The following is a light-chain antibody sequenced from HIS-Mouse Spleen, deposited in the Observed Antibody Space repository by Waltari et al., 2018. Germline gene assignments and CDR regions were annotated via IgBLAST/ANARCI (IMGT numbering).Light chain of an antibody. V-gene: IGLV3-10*01. CDR2: EDS. CDR3: YSTDSSGNHRV. J-gene: IGLJ2*01. CDR1: ALPKNY. Sequence: SYELTQPPSASVSPGQPARITCSGDALPKNYANWYQQKSGQAPVLVIYEDSKRPSGIPERFSGSSSGTMATLTISGAQVEDEADYYCYSTDSSGNHRVFGGGTKLTVL.